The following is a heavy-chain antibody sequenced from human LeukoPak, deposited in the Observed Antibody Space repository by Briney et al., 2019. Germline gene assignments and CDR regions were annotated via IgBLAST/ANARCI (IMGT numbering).Heavy chain of an antibody. CDR2: MNQDGSEK. Sequence: GGSLKLSCAASGFTFSDSWMSWVRQAPGKGLEWVANMNQDGSEKDYVDSVKGRFTISRDNARNSLYLQMGSLRAEDTAVYYCATYTHWVAGDVWGQGTTVTVSS. CDR3: ATYTHWVAGDV. V-gene: IGHV3-7*01. CDR1: GFTFSDSW. J-gene: IGHJ6*02. D-gene: IGHD3-16*01.